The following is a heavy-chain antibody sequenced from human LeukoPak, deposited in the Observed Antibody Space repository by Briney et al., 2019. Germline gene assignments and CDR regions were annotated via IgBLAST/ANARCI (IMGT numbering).Heavy chain of an antibody. Sequence: GESLKISCKGSGFSFTSYWIGWVRQMPGKGLEWMGIIYPGDSDTRYSPSFQGQVTISAHKSISTAYLQWSSLKASDTAMYYCATGGLYGYSYGHLHYWGQGTLVTVSS. V-gene: IGHV5-51*01. CDR2: IYPGDSDT. J-gene: IGHJ4*02. CDR3: ATGGLYGYSYGHLHY. D-gene: IGHD5-18*01. CDR1: GFSFTSYW.